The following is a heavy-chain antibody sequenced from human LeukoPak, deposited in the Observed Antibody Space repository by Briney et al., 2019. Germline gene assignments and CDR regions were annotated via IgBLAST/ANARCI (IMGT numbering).Heavy chain of an antibody. CDR2: INSDGSST. CDR3: ASLDY. J-gene: IGHJ4*02. Sequence: PGGSLRLPCAASGFTFSTNAMAWVRQAPGKGLEWVSSINSDGSSTSHADSVKGRFTISRDNAKNTLYLQMNTLRAEDTAVYYCASLDYWGQGTPVTVSS. V-gene: IGHV3-74*01. CDR1: GFTFSTNA.